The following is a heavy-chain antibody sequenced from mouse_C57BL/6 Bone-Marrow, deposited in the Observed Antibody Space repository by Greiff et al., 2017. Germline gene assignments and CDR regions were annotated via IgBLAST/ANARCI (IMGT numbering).Heavy chain of an antibody. Sequence: QVQLQQSGAELARPGASVTMSCKASGYTFTSYTMHWVKQRPGPGLEWIGYINPRSGYTKYNPKFKNTATLTVDKSSSPAYIQLSSLTSEDSAGYNYANYRSTPFAYWGQGTLGTVSA. D-gene: IGHD5-1*01. CDR2: INPRSGYT. J-gene: IGHJ3*01. V-gene: IGHV1-4*01. CDR3: ANYRSTPFAY. CDR1: GYTFTSYT.